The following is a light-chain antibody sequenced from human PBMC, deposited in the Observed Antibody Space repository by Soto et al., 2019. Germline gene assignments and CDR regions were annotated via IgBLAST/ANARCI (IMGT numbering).Light chain of an antibody. CDR3: QQTYSIPLT. J-gene: IGKJ4*01. CDR1: QSIDKW. Sequence: DIQMTQSPSTLSASVGDRVTITCRASQSIDKWLAWYQQKPGKAPKLLIYDASNLDSGVPSRFSGSGSGTDFSLAISALQPDDFATYFCQQTYSIPLTFGGGTKVDNK. V-gene: IGKV1-5*01. CDR2: DAS.